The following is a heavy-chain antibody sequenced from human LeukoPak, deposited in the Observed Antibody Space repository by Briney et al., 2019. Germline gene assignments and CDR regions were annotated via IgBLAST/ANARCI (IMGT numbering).Heavy chain of an antibody. D-gene: IGHD3-22*01. J-gene: IGHJ4*02. CDR1: GFTFSSYA. V-gene: IGHV3-23*01. Sequence: GGSLRLSCAASGFTFSSYAMSWVRQAPGKGLEWVSAISGSGGSTYYADSVKGRFTISRDNSKNALYLQMNSLRAEDTAVYYCAKAAVGGYYDSSGYYYYFDYWGQGTLVTVSS. CDR3: AKAAVGGYYDSSGYYYYFDY. CDR2: ISGSGGST.